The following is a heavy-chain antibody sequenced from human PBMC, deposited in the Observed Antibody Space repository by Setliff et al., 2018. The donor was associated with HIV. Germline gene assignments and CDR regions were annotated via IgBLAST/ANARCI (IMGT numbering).Heavy chain of an antibody. Sequence: KTSETLSLTCAVYGGSFSGYYWSWIRQPPGKGLEWIGRSRSISEDYTTYYSPSLKSRVAISVEMSKNQFSLKLSSVTPADTAVYYCARGRGSSLYRWFDPWGQGTLVTVSS. J-gene: IGHJ5*02. CDR3: ARGRGSSLYRWFDP. V-gene: IGHV4-34*01. CDR1: GGSFSGYY. D-gene: IGHD6-19*01. CDR2: RSISEDYTT.